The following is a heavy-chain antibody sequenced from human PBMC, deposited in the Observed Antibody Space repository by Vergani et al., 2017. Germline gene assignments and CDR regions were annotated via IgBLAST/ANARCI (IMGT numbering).Heavy chain of an antibody. V-gene: IGHV5-51*01. Sequence: EVQLVQSGAEVKKPGESLKISCKGSGYKFTNYWIGWVRQMPGKGLEWMGTIYPGDSDTRYSPSFQGQVTISADKSISTVYLQWSSLKASDTAMYYCARQQYYYDSSGYHGNFDYWGQGTLVTVSS. J-gene: IGHJ4*02. CDR1: GYKFTNYW. CDR3: ARQQYYYDSSGYHGNFDY. D-gene: IGHD3-22*01. CDR2: IYPGDSDT.